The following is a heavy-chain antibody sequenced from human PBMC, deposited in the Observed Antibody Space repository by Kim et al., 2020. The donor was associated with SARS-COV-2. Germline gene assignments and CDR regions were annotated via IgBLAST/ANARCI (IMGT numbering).Heavy chain of an antibody. CDR3: ASAYYYDSSGYYPTV. V-gene: IGHV4-34*01. D-gene: IGHD3-22*01. Sequence: SETLSLTCAVYGGSFSGYYWSWIRQPPGKGLEWIGEINHSGSTNYNPSLKSRVTISVDTSKNQFSLKLSSVTAADTAVYYCASAYYYDSSGYYPTVWGQGTLVTVSS. J-gene: IGHJ4*02. CDR1: GGSFSGYY. CDR2: INHSGST.